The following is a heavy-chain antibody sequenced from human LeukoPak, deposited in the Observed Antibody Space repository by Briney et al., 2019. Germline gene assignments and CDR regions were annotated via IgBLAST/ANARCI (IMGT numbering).Heavy chain of an antibody. J-gene: IGHJ4*02. Sequence: SRTLSLTCTVSGGSISSGGYYWSWIRQHPGKGLEWIGYIYYSGSTYYNPSLKSRVTISEDTSKTQFSLKLSSVTAADTAVYYCARDGISGTFDYWGQGTLVTVSS. V-gene: IGHV4-31*03. CDR1: GGSISSGGYY. CDR3: ARDGISGTFDY. CDR2: IYYSGST. D-gene: IGHD3-10*01.